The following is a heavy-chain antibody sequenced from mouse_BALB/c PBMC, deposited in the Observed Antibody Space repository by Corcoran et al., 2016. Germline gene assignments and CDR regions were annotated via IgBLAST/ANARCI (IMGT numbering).Heavy chain of an antibody. Sequence: EVQLQQSGAELVKPGASVKLSCTASGFNIKDTYMHWVKQRPEQGLEWIGRIDPANGNTTYDPKFQGKATITADTSSNTAYLQLSSLTSEDTAVYYFARGRSGDFDVWGAGTTVTVSS. V-gene: IGHV14-3*02. CDR1: GFNIKDTY. CDR3: ARGRSGDFDV. D-gene: IGHD1-1*02. J-gene: IGHJ1*01. CDR2: IDPANGNT.